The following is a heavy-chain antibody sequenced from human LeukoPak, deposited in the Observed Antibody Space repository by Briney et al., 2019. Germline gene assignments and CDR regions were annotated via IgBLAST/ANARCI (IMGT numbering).Heavy chain of an antibody. J-gene: IGHJ4*02. CDR3: ARGVEPLAANTLAY. CDR1: GFTVITND. CDR2: LYSDGNT. Sequence: PGGSLRLSCAASGFTVITNDMTWVRQAPGKGLEWFSVLYSDGNTKYAHSVQGRFTISRDNSKNTLYLEMNSLSPDDTAVYYCARGVEPLAANTLAYCGQGTLVTVSS. V-gene: IGHV3-53*01. D-gene: IGHD1-14*01.